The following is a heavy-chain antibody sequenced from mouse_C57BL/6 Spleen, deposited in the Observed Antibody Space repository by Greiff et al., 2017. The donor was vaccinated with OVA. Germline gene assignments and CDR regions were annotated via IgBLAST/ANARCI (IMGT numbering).Heavy chain of an antibody. CDR2: ISYDGSN. J-gene: IGHJ2*01. CDR3: ARLDYFDY. Sequence: DVKLQESGPGLVKPSQSLSLTCSVTGYSITSGYYWNWIRQFPGNKLEWIGYISYDGSNNYNPSLKNRISITRDTSKNQFFLKLNSVTTEDTATYYCARLDYFDYWGQGTTLTVSS. V-gene: IGHV3-6*01. CDR1: GYSITSGYY.